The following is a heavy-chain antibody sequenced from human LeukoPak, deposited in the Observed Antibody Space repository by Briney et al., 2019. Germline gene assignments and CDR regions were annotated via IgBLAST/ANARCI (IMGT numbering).Heavy chain of an antibody. J-gene: IGHJ4*02. CDR1: GYNLNTYH. CDR2: ITSTGTTT. D-gene: IGHD3-16*01. V-gene: IGHV1-46*02. CDR3: ATEYVRAHYFDW. Sequence: ASVKVSCKASGYNLNTYHMHWVRQAPGQGLEWMGIITSTGTTTICAQKFQGRVTMTRDTSTSTVYMDLSSLRSDDTAVYYCATEYVRAHYFDWWGQGTLVTVSS.